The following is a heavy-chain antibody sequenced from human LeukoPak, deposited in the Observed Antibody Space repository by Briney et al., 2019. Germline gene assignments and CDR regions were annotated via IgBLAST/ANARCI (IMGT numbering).Heavy chain of an antibody. CDR1: GGSFSGYY. Sequence: SETLSLTCAVYGGSFSGYYWSWIRQPPGKGLEWIGEINHSGSTNYNPSLKSRVTISVDTSKNQFSLKLSSVTAADTAVYYCARHIPSASYYYGSGSAFDIWGQGAMVTVSS. J-gene: IGHJ3*02. D-gene: IGHD3-10*01. V-gene: IGHV4-34*01. CDR2: INHSGST. CDR3: ARHIPSASYYYGSGSAFDI.